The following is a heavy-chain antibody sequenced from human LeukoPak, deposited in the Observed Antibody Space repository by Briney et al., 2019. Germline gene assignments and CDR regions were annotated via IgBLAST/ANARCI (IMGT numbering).Heavy chain of an antibody. CDR2: ISYDGSNK. CDR1: GFTFSSYG. Sequence: GGSLRLPCAASGFTFSSYGMHWVRQAPGKGLEWVAVISYDGSNKYYADSVKGRFTISRYNSKNTLYLQMNSLRAEDTAVYYCARSLPAAGSPFDYWGQGTLVTVSS. J-gene: IGHJ4*02. CDR3: ARSLPAAGSPFDY. V-gene: IGHV3-30*03. D-gene: IGHD2-2*01.